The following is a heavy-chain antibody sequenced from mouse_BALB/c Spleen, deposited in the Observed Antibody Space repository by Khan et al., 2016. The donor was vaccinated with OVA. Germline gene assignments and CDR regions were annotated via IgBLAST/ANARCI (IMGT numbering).Heavy chain of an antibody. Sequence: QIQLVQSGPELKKPGETVKISCKASGYTFTNYGMNWVKQAPGKGLKWMGWINTYTGEPTYADDFKGRFAFSLETSASTAYLQINNLKNEDTDTYFSARNGNYWYFDVWGAGTTVTVSS. D-gene: IGHD2-1*01. CDR3: ARNGNYWYFDV. CDR1: GYTFTNYG. CDR2: INTYTGEP. V-gene: IGHV9-3-1*01. J-gene: IGHJ1*01.